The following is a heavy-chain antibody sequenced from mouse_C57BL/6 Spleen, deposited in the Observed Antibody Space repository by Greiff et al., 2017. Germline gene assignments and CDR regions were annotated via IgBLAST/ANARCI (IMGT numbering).Heavy chain of an antibody. CDR3: AIGYYAYAIDY. J-gene: IGHJ4*01. CDR1: GYTFTSYW. CDR2: IHPSGSAT. D-gene: IGHD2-3*01. Sequence: QVQLQQPGAELVKPGASVKVSCKASGYTFTSYWMHWVKQRPGQGLEWIGRIHPSGSATNYNQKFKGKATLTVDKSSSTAYMQLSSLTSEVSAVYYCAIGYYAYAIDYWGQGTSVTVSS. V-gene: IGHV1-74*01.